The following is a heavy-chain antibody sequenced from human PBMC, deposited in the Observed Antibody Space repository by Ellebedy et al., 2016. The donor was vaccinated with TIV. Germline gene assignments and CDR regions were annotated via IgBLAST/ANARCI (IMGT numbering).Heavy chain of an antibody. CDR1: GYSFTSYW. V-gene: IGHV5-10-1*01. D-gene: IGHD3-10*01. CDR2: IDPSDSYT. Sequence: GESLKISXKGSGYSFTSYWISWVRQMPGKGLEWMGRIDPSDSYTNYSPSFQGHVTISADKSISTAYLQWSSLKASDTAMYYCAVDYPLWFGEIDPWGQGTLVTVSS. CDR3: AVDYPLWFGEIDP. J-gene: IGHJ5*02.